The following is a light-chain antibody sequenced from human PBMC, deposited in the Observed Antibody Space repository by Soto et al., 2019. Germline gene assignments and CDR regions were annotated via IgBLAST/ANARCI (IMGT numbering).Light chain of an antibody. J-gene: IGKJ5*01. Sequence: EIVLTQSPGTLSLSPGGRATLSCRASQSVSSSYLAWYQQKPGQAPRLLIYGASSRPTGIPDRFSGSGSGTDFSLTINGLQPEDFATYFCQQSFSVPITFGQGTRLEIK. CDR3: QQSFSVPIT. CDR2: GAS. CDR1: QSVSSSY. V-gene: IGKV3-20*01.